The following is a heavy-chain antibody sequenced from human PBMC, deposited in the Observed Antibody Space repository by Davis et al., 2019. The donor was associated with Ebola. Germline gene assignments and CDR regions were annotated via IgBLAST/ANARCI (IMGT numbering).Heavy chain of an antibody. CDR3: ARGSSRGRPERLRFEY. J-gene: IGHJ4*02. Sequence: GSLRLSCAVYGGSFSGYYWSWIRQPPGKGLEWIGEINHSGSTNYNPSLKSRVTISVDTSKNQFSLKLSSVTAADTAVYYCARGSSRGRPERLRFEYWGQGTLVTVSS. D-gene: IGHD1-1*01. V-gene: IGHV4-34*01. CDR2: INHSGST. CDR1: GGSFSGYY.